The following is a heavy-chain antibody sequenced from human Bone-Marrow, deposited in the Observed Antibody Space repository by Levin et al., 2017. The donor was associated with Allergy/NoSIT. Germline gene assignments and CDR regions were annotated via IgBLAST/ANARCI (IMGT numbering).Heavy chain of an antibody. CDR2: ISDAGRT. V-gene: IGHV4-34*01. D-gene: IGHD2-15*01. J-gene: IGHJ4*02. CDR3: ARSPSSYCSVGTCYLI. CDR1: GGSFSGYY. Sequence: SSETLSLTCAVYGGSFSGYYWSWIRQSPGTGLQWIGEISDAGRTNYNPSLKSRVTISVDTSKNQFSLKLSSVTAADTAVYYCARSPSSYCSVGTCYLIWGQGTLVTVSS.